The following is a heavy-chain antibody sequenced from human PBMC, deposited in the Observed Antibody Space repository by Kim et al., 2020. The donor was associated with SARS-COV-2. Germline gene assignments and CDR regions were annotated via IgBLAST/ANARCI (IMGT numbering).Heavy chain of an antibody. D-gene: IGHD3-10*01. V-gene: IGHV1-3*01. CDR3: ARVRVTMVQGVIVYYGMDV. J-gene: IGHJ6*02. Sequence: ASVKVSCKASGYTFTSYAMHWVRQAPGQRLEGMGWINAGNGNTKYSQKFQGRVTITRDTSASTAYMELSSLRSEDTAVYYCARVRVTMVQGVIVYYGMDVWGQGTTVTVSS. CDR1: GYTFTSYA. CDR2: INAGNGNT.